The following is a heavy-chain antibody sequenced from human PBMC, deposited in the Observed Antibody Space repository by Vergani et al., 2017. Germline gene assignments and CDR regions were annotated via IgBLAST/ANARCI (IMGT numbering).Heavy chain of an antibody. D-gene: IGHD2-2*01. J-gene: IGHJ6*03. CDR3: ARDSSIVVVPAASDYYYYMDV. Sequence: QVQLVESGGGVVQPGRSLRLSCAASGFTFSSYGMHWVRQAPGKGLEWVAVIWYDGSNKYYADSVKGRFTISRDNSKNTLYLQMNSLRAEDPAVYYCARDSSIVVVPAASDYYYYMDVWGKGTTVTVSS. CDR2: IWYDGSNK. CDR1: GFTFSSYG. V-gene: IGHV3-33*01.